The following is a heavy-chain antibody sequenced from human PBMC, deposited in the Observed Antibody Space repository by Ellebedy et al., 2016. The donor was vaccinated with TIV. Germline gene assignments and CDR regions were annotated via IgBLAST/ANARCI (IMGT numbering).Heavy chain of an antibody. CDR1: GFTFSNAW. J-gene: IGHJ3*02. Sequence: GESLKISCAASGFTFSNAWMNWVRQAPGKGLEWVSYISSSSSTIYYADSVKGRFTISRDNSKNTLYLQMNSLRAEDTAVYYCAREPNQYNWNDGDAFDIWGQGTMVTVSS. V-gene: IGHV3-48*01. D-gene: IGHD1-1*01. CDR2: ISSSSSTI. CDR3: AREPNQYNWNDGDAFDI.